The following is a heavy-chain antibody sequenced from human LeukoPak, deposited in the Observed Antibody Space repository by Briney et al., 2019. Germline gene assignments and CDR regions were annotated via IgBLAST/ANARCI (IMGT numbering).Heavy chain of an antibody. J-gene: IGHJ4*02. CDR2: IWYDGNNK. CDR1: GFIFSTYG. V-gene: IGHV3-30*02. D-gene: IGHD6-19*01. Sequence: PGGSLRLSCAASGFIFSTYGMHWVRQAPGKGLQWVAVIWYDGNNKYYADSVEGRFTISRDNSKNTLYLQMNSLRAEDTAVFYCAKAAYSSGWSPRPQYYFDYWGQGTLVTVSS. CDR3: AKAAYSSGWSPRPQYYFDY.